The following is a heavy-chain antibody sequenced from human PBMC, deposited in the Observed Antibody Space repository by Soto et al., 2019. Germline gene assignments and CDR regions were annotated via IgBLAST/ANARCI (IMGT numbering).Heavy chain of an antibody. CDR2: ISYDGSNK. CDR3: AKESVVDEYFDY. J-gene: IGHJ4*02. CDR1: GFTFSSYG. Sequence: QVQLVESGGGVVQPGRSLRLSCAASGFTFSSYGMHWVRQAPGKGLEWVAVISYDGSNKYYADSVKGRFTISRDNSKNARDLQMNSLRAEDTAVYDCAKESVVDEYFDYWGQGTLVAVSS. D-gene: IGHD2-15*01. V-gene: IGHV3-30*18.